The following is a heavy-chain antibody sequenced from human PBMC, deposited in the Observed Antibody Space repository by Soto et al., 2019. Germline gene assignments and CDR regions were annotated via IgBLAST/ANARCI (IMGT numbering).Heavy chain of an antibody. D-gene: IGHD5-12*01. CDR3: AAEGGLPRYY. CDR1: GGSIRSGGYS. CDR2: IYHGWST. V-gene: IGHV4-30-2*01. J-gene: IGHJ4*02. Sequence: QLQLQESGSGLVKPSQTLSLTCAVSGGSIRSGGYSWSWIRQPPGKGLEWIGYIYHGWSTFCNPTLKSRVTIYVDRSKKQVSVTLMSVTAAETAVYYCAAEGGLPRYYWGQGTLVTVSS.